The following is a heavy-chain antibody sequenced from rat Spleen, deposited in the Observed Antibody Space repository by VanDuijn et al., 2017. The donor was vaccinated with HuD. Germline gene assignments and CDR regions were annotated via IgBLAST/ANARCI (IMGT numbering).Heavy chain of an antibody. D-gene: IGHD5-1*01. Sequence: EVQLVESGGGLVQPGGSLKLSCAVSGFTFNSYGMAWVRQAPTKGLEWVAAISYDGITIYYRDSVRGRFTISRDNAKSTLYLQMVSLRSEDTATYYCATPGNWDYWGQGVMVTVSS. CDR3: ATPGNWDY. CDR1: GFTFNSYG. V-gene: IGHV5-29*01. J-gene: IGHJ2*01. CDR2: ISYDGITI.